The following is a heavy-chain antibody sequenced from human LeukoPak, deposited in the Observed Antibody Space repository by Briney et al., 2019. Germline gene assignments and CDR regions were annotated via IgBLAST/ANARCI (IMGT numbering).Heavy chain of an antibody. V-gene: IGHV3-23*01. Sequence: HPGGSLRLSCAAPGFTFSIYAMSWVRQAPGKGLEWVSTVSGSGTTTYYADSVRGRFTISRDNSKNTLFLQMNSLRAEDTAVYSCAKDKKEGRYGQPVDYWGQGTLVTVSS. CDR2: VSGSGTTT. J-gene: IGHJ4*02. D-gene: IGHD5-18*01. CDR1: GFTFSIYA. CDR3: AKDKKEGRYGQPVDY.